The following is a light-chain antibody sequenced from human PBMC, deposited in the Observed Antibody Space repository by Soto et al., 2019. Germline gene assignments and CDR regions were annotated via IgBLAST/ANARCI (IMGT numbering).Light chain of an antibody. CDR2: EVS. V-gene: IGLV2-14*01. CDR1: SSDVGGYNY. CDR3: SSYTSSSTQVV. Sequence: QSALTQPASVSGSPGQSITISCTGTSSDVGGYNYVSWYQQQPGKAPKLMIYEVSNRPSGVSNRFSGSKSVNTASLTISGLQAEDEADYYCSSYTSSSTQVVFGGGTKLTVL. J-gene: IGLJ2*01.